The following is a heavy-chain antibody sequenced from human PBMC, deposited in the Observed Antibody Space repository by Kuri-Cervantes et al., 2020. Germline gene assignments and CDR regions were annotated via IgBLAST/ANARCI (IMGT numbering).Heavy chain of an antibody. D-gene: IGHD2-15*01. CDR2: ISSSSSYI. CDR3: TTDRLGYCSGGSCYPSPHYYYYYGMDV. J-gene: IGHJ6*02. Sequence: GGSLRLSCAASGFTFSSYSMNWFRQAPGKGLEWVSSISSSSSYIYYADSVKGRFTISRDNAKNSLYLQMNSLKTEDTAVYYCTTDRLGYCSGGSCYPSPHYYYYYGMDVWGQGTTVTVSS. CDR1: GFTFSSYS. V-gene: IGHV3-21*03.